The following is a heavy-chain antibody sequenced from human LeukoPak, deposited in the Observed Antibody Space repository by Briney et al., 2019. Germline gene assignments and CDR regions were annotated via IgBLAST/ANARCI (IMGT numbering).Heavy chain of an antibody. J-gene: IGHJ4*02. Sequence: PGGSLRLSCVTSGFMFRNYSMNWVRQAPGKGLEWLTCISGSGRHILSADALKGRFTVSRDNANSTLSLQLDHLTAADTAVYFCTRDHFGSGYFDYWGRGTLVIVS. CDR3: TRDHFGSGYFDY. D-gene: IGHD3-10*01. V-gene: IGHV3-21*01. CDR2: ISGSGRHI. CDR1: GFMFRNYS.